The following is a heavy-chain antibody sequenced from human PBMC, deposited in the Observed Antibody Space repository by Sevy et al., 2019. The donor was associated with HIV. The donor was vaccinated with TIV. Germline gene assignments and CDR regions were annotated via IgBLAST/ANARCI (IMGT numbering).Heavy chain of an antibody. J-gene: IGHJ4*02. Sequence: ASVKVSCKASGYTFTGYYMHWVRQAPGQWLEWMGRINPNSGGTNYAQKFQGRVTMTRDTSISTAYMELSRLRSDDTAVYYCARDETTGYSSSWREVCDYWGQGTLVTVSS. CDR1: GYTFTGYY. D-gene: IGHD6-13*01. CDR3: ARDETTGYSSSWREVCDY. V-gene: IGHV1-2*06. CDR2: INPNSGGT.